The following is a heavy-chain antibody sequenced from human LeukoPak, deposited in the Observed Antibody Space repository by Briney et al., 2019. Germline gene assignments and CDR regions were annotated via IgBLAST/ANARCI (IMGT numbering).Heavy chain of an antibody. CDR1: GYTFTSYA. J-gene: IGHJ4*02. CDR3: ARDPFHYYDSSGYKDY. V-gene: IGHV1-18*01. CDR2: ISAYNGNT. Sequence: ASVKVSCKASGYTFTSYAMNWVRQAPGQGLEWMGWISAYNGNTNYAQKLQGRVTMTTDTSTSTAYMELRSLRSDDTAVYYCARDPFHYYDSSGYKDYWGQGTLVTVSS. D-gene: IGHD3-22*01.